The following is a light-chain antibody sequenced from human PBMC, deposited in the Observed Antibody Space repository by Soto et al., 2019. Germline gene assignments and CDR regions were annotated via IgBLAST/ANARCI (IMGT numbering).Light chain of an antibody. CDR1: SSNIGSNY. CDR3: AAWDDSLSGRVV. CDR2: RNN. V-gene: IGLV1-47*01. Sequence: QSVLTQPPSASGTPGQRVTISCSGSSSNIGSNYVYWYQQLPGTAPKLLIYRNNQRPSGVPDRFSGSKSGTSASLANSGLRSEDEADYYCAAWDDSLSGRVVFGGGTKLTVL. J-gene: IGLJ2*01.